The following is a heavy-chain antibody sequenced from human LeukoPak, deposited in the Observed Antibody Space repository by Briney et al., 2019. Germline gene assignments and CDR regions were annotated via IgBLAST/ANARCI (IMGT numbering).Heavy chain of an antibody. CDR1: GYSFTSYW. CDR2: IYPGDSDT. V-gene: IGHV5-51*01. J-gene: IGHJ4*02. CDR3: ARVYDSSGSHYLDY. D-gene: IGHD3-22*01. Sequence: GESLKISFKGSGYSFTSYWIGWVRPMPGKGLEGMGIIYPGDSDTRYSPSFQGQVTISADKSISTAYLQWSSLKASDTAMYYCARVYDSSGSHYLDYWGQGTLVTVSS.